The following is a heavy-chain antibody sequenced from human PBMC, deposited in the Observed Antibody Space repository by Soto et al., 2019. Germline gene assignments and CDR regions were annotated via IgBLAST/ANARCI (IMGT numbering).Heavy chain of an antibody. CDR1: NGSISSHY. Sequence: SETLSLTCTVSNGSISSHYWSWIRQPPGKRLEWIGYIFPRVTTNYDPSLESRVTISVDMSQNQFSLSLTSVTAADTAVYYCARMHPDIIIFDFWGRGTLVTVSS. CDR3: ARMHPDIIIFDF. D-gene: IGHD2-15*01. CDR2: IFPRVTT. J-gene: IGHJ4*02. V-gene: IGHV4-59*11.